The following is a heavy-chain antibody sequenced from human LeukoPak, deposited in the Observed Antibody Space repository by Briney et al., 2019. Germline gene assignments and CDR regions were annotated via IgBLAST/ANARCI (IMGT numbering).Heavy chain of an antibody. CDR3: ARGFRGDNFDY. D-gene: IGHD7-27*01. CDR2: IYTSGST. V-gene: IGHV4-61*02. J-gene: IGHJ4*02. Sequence: PSQTLSLTCTVSGGSISSGSYYWSWLRQPGGKGLEWIGRIYTSGSTNYNPSLKSRFTISVDTSKNQFSLKLSSVTAADAAVYFCARGFRGDNFDYWGQGTLVTVSS. CDR1: GGSISSGSYY.